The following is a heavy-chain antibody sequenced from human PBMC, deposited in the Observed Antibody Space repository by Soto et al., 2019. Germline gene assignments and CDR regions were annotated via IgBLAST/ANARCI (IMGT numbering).Heavy chain of an antibody. Sequence: QVQLQQSGPGLVKPSQTLSLTCAISGDSVSSNSAAWNWIRQSPSRGLEWLGRTYYRSKWYNDYAVSVKSRITINQDTSKNQFSLQLNSVTPEDTAVYYCARVLLGRRTGSGSFSTTNWYYFDYWGQGTLVTVSS. J-gene: IGHJ4*02. CDR1: GDSVSSNSAA. CDR2: TYYRSKWYN. D-gene: IGHD3-10*01. V-gene: IGHV6-1*01. CDR3: ARVLLGRRTGSGSFSTTNWYYFDY.